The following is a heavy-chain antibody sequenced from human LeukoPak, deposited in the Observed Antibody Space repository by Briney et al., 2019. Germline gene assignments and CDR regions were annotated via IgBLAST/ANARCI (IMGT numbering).Heavy chain of an antibody. CDR1: GSSISSYY. D-gene: IGHD3-22*01. CDR3: ARDIDYYDSSGEAM. CDR2: IYTSGST. V-gene: IGHV4-4*07. J-gene: IGHJ4*02. Sequence: SETLSLTCTVSGSSISSYYWSWIRQPAGKGLEWIGRIYTSGSTNYNPSLKSRVTMSVDTSKNQFSLKLSSVTAADTAVYYCARDIDYYDSSGEAMWGQGTLVTVSS.